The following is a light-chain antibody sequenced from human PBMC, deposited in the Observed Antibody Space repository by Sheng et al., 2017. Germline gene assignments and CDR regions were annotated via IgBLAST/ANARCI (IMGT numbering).Light chain of an antibody. CDR3: QQLNSYPYT. J-gene: IGKJ2*01. V-gene: IGKV1-9*01. Sequence: DIQLTQSPSFLSASVGDRVTITCRASQGISSYLAWYQQKPGKAPNLLIYGTSTLQSGVPSRFSGSGSGTEFTLTINSLQPEDFATYHCQQLNSYPYTFGQGTKLDIK. CDR1: QGISSY. CDR2: GTS.